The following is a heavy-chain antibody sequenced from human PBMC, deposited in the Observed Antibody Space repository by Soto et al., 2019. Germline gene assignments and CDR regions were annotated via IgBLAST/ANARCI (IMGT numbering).Heavy chain of an antibody. CDR1: GYTFTGHY. J-gene: IGHJ4*02. V-gene: IGHV1-2*02. CDR2: IGPESGAT. CDR3: GRGRSGQIVVFY. Sequence: GASVKVSCKXSGYTFTGHYIHWVRQAPEQGPEWMGEIGPESGATRYAQRFQGRVTMTRDMSITTVYMELNNLSPDATAVYYCGRGRSGQIVVFYWGQGTPVTVSS. D-gene: IGHD1-26*01.